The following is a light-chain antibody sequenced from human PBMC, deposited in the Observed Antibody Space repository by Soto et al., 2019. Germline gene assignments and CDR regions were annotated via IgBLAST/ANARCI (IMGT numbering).Light chain of an antibody. CDR2: EVS. Sequence: QSVLTQPASVSGSPGQSITISCTGTSSDVGGYKYVSWYQQHPGKAPKLMIYEVSNRPSGVSNRFSGSKSGNTASLTISGLQAEDEADYYCSSYTTSRILNVFGTGTKLTVL. J-gene: IGLJ1*01. CDR3: SSYTTSRILNV. CDR1: SSDVGGYKY. V-gene: IGLV2-14*01.